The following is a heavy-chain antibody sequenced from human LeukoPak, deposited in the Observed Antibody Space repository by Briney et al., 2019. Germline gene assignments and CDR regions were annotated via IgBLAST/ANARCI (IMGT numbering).Heavy chain of an antibody. Sequence: GGSLRLSCAASGFTFSSYAMSWVRQAPGKGLEWVSAISGSGGSTYYADSVKGRFTISRDNAKNSLYLQMNSLRAEDTAVYYCARDYGDHDAFDIWGQGTMVTVSS. V-gene: IGHV3-23*01. CDR2: ISGSGGST. D-gene: IGHD4-17*01. CDR3: ARDYGDHDAFDI. J-gene: IGHJ3*02. CDR1: GFTFSSYA.